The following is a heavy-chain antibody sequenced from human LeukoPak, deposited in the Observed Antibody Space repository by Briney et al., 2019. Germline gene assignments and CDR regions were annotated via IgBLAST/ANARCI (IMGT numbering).Heavy chain of an antibody. V-gene: IGHV3-48*01. CDR2: ISSSSSTI. CDR1: GFTFSSYS. CDR3: ARGVGAADY. J-gene: IGHJ4*02. D-gene: IGHD1-26*01. Sequence: PGGSLRLSCAASGFTFSSYSMNWVRQAPGKGLEWVSYISSSSSTIYYADSVKGRFTISRDNAKNSLYLQMNSPRPEDTAVYYCARGVGAADYWGQGTLVTVSS.